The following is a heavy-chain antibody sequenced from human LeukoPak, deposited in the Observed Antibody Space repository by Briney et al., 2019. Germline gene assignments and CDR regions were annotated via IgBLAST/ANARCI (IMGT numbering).Heavy chain of an antibody. Sequence: GGSLRLSCAASGFTFSSYWMSWVRQAPGKGLEWVAFIRYDGSNKYYADSVKGRFTISRDNSKNTLYLQMNSLRAEDTAVYYCARDGVDDFWRGYYPLDWVYYYMDVWGKGTTVTVSS. J-gene: IGHJ6*03. CDR1: GFTFSSYW. D-gene: IGHD3-3*01. V-gene: IGHV3-30*02. CDR3: ARDGVDDFWRGYYPLDWVYYYMDV. CDR2: IRYDGSNK.